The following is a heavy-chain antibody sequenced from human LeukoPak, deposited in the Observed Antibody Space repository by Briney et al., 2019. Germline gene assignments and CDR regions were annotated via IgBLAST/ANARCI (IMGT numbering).Heavy chain of an antibody. J-gene: IGHJ4*02. CDR2: IYYSGIT. V-gene: IGHV4-59*12. CDR3: ARTGGPSNPFLYFDY. CDR1: AGSISSYY. D-gene: IGHD2/OR15-2a*01. Sequence: SETLSLTCTVSAGSISSYYWNWIRQPPGKGLEWIGYIYYSGITNYNPSLKSRVTISVDTSKNQFSLKLSSVTAADTAVYYCARTGGPSNPFLYFDYWGQGTLVTVSS.